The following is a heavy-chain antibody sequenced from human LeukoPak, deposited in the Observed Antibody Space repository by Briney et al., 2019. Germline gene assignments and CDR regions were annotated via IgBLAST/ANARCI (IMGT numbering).Heavy chain of an antibody. V-gene: IGHV1-2*02. Sequence: ASVKVSCKTSGYTFTGYYMHWVRQAPGQGLEWMGWINPNSGDTNYAQKFQGRVTMTRDTSISTAYMELSRLRSDDTAVYYCAKMSSYDSGTYYRQVDFDYWGQGTLVTVSS. D-gene: IGHD3-10*01. J-gene: IGHJ4*02. CDR1: GYTFTGYY. CDR3: AKMSSYDSGTYYRQVDFDY. CDR2: INPNSGDT.